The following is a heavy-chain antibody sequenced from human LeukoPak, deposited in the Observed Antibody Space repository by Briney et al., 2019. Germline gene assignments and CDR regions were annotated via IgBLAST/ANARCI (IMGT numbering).Heavy chain of an antibody. V-gene: IGHV3-48*03. J-gene: IGHJ4*02. Sequence: PGGSLRLSCAASGFTFSSYEMNWVRQAPGKGLEWVSYISSSGSTIYYADSVKGRFTISRDNAKNSLYLQMNSLRAEDTAVYYCARVQRGGDILTGYYIVFDYWGQGTLVTVSS. CDR1: GFTFSSYE. D-gene: IGHD3-9*01. CDR3: ARVQRGGDILTGYYIVFDY. CDR2: ISSSGSTI.